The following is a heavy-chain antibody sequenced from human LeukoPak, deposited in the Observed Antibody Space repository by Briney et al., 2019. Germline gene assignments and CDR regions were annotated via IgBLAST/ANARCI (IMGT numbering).Heavy chain of an antibody. Sequence: PGRSLRLSCAASGFTFSSYGIHWVRQAPGKGLEGVAVISYDGSNKYYADSVKGRFTISRDNSKNTLYLQMNSLRAEDTAGYYCAVYGSGSYYTTTFDYWGQGTLVTVSS. CDR1: GFTFSSYG. CDR3: AVYGSGSYYTTTFDY. V-gene: IGHV3-30*03. CDR2: ISYDGSNK. J-gene: IGHJ4*02. D-gene: IGHD3-10*01.